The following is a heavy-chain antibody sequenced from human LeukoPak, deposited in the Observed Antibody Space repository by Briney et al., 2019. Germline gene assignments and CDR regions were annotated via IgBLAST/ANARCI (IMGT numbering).Heavy chain of an antibody. CDR1: GFTFSSYE. CDR3: ARGDSGSYELWFDP. V-gene: IGHV3-48*03. CDR2: ISSSGSTI. D-gene: IGHD1-26*01. J-gene: IGHJ5*02. Sequence: PGGSLRLSCAASGFTFSSYEMNWVRQAPGKGLEWVSYISSSGSTIYYADSVKGRFTISRDNAKNSLYLQMNSLRAEDTAVYYCARGDSGSYELWFDPWGQGTLVTVSS.